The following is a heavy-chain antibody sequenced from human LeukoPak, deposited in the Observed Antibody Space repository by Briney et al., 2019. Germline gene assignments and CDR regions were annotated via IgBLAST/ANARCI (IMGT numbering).Heavy chain of an antibody. J-gene: IGHJ5*02. Sequence: KPSETLSLTCTVSGGSISSYYWSWIRQPAGKGLEWIGRIYASGSTNYNPSLKSRVPMSVDTSKSQFSLKLLSVTAADTAVYYCARNPRGIVGANHNWFDPWGQGTLVTVSS. V-gene: IGHV4-4*07. CDR1: GGSISSYY. D-gene: IGHD1-26*01. CDR2: IYASGST. CDR3: ARNPRGIVGANHNWFDP.